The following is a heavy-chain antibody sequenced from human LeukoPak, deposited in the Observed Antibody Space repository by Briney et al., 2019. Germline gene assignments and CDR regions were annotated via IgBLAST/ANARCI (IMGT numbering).Heavy chain of an antibody. Sequence: GGSLRLSCAASGFTFSSYWRSWVRQAPGKGLEWVANIKQDGSEKYYVDSVKGRFTISRDNAKNSLYLQMNSLRAEDTAVYYCARDTTPVDVWGKGTTVTVSS. CDR3: ARDTTPVDV. CDR1: GFTFSSYW. J-gene: IGHJ6*04. CDR2: IKQDGSEK. V-gene: IGHV3-7*01. D-gene: IGHD1-26*01.